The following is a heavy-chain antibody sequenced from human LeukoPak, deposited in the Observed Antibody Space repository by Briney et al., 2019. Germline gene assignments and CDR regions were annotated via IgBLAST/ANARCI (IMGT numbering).Heavy chain of an antibody. D-gene: IGHD3-9*01. J-gene: IGHJ4*02. CDR1: GFTFSSYW. CDR3: ARMGRYYDILTGYYLPRYYFDY. V-gene: IGHV3-7*01. Sequence: QPGGSLGLSCAASGFTFSSYWMSWVRQAPGKGLEWVANIKQDGSEKYYVDSVKGRFTISRDNAKNSLYLQMNSLRAEDTAVYYCARMGRYYDILTGYYLPRYYFDYWGQGTLVTVSS. CDR2: IKQDGSEK.